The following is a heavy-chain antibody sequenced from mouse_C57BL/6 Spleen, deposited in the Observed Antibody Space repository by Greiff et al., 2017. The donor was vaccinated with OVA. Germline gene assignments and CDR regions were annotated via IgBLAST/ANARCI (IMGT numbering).Heavy chain of an antibody. J-gene: IGHJ3*01. CDR2: IDPEDGDT. CDR1: GFNIKDYY. D-gene: IGHD2-1*01. Sequence: VQLQQPGAELVRPGASVKLSCTASGFNIKDYYMHWVKQRPEQGLEWIGRIDPEDGDTEYAPKFQGKATMTADTSSNTAYLQLSSLTSEDTAVYYCTTAMRVNYAWFAYWGQGTLVTVSA. V-gene: IGHV14-1*01. CDR3: TTAMRVNYAWFAY.